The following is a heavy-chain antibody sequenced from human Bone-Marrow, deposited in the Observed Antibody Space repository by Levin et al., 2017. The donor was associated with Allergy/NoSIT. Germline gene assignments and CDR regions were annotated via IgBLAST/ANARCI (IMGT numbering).Heavy chain of an antibody. CDR3: SSAPGFSDY. J-gene: IGHJ4*02. Sequence: SLLLSFSSSFFPFLTPYLAWVRQAPGKGLEWVSVIFSGGSTYYADSVKGRFTISLDNSKNTLYLQMNRLRVEDTAIYYCSSAPGFSDYWGQGTQVTVSS. V-gene: IGHV3-66*01. CDR1: FFPFLTPY. CDR2: IFSGGST.